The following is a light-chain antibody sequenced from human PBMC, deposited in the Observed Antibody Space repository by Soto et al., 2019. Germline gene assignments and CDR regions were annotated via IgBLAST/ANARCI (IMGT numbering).Light chain of an antibody. CDR3: HQYNSYSSWT. CDR2: KTS. V-gene: IGKV1-5*03. CDR1: QSVRSW. J-gene: IGKJ1*01. Sequence: DIQMTQSPSTLSASVGDRVTITCRASQSVRSWLAWYQQKPGRAPSLLIYKTSNLESGVPSRFSGSGSGTESTLAISSLQTDDFAAYDCHQYNSYSSWTFGQGTKVEMK.